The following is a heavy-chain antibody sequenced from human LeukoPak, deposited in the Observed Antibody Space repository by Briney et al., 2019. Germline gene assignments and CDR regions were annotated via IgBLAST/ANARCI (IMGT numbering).Heavy chain of an antibody. D-gene: IGHD2-15*01. CDR2: IIPIFGTA. J-gene: IGHJ6*02. V-gene: IGHV1-69*13. CDR3: ASGSVAATGYYYYYGMDV. CDR1: GGTFSSYA. Sequence: ASVKVSCKASGGTFSSYAISWVRQAPGQGLGWMGGIIPIFGTANYAQKFQGRVTITADESTSTAYMELSSLRSEDTAVYYCASGSVAATGYYYYYGMDVWGQGTTVTVSS.